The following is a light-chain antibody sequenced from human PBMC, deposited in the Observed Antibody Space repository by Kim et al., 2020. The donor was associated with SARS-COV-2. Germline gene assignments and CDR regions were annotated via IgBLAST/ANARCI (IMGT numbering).Light chain of an antibody. J-gene: IGLJ3*02. CDR1: AGAVTTDYY. CDR2: DTF. V-gene: IGLV7-43*01. Sequence: PGRKVTLTSGSSAGAVTTDYYSIWFQQKPGQAPRSLTHDTFKKHAWTPARFSGSRVGGKAALTLSAVQPEDEADYYCLLYHSGIWVFGGGTQLTVL. CDR3: LLYHSGIWV.